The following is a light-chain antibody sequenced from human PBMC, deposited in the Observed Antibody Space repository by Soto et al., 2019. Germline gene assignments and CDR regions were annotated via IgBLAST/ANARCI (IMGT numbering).Light chain of an antibody. Sequence: VLAQSPGTLSVSRCGRATLSFMARQSVTSTYLAWYQQKPGQAPRLLIYGASTRATAVPARFTASGSGTEFTLTISSLQSEDFAVYYCQQYNTWPRTFGQGTKVDIK. J-gene: IGKJ1*01. V-gene: IGKV3-15*01. CDR2: GAS. CDR3: QQYNTWPRT. CDR1: QSVTSTY.